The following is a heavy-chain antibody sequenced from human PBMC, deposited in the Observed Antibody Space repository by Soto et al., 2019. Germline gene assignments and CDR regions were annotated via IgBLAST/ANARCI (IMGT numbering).Heavy chain of an antibody. Sequence: KTGGSLRLSCTASGFTFGNYPMNWFRQAPGKGLEWVGFIRSKAYGGTTEYAASVKGRFTISRDDSRSIAYLQMNSLKTEDTAVYYCTRPIEVADKASDYWGQGTLVTVSS. D-gene: IGHD6-19*01. V-gene: IGHV3-49*05. CDR2: IRSKAYGGTT. J-gene: IGHJ4*02. CDR1: GFTFGNYP. CDR3: TRPIEVADKASDY.